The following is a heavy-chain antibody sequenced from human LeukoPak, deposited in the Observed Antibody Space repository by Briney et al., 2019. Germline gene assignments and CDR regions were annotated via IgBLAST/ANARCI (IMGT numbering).Heavy chain of an antibody. CDR1: GFTFRDYY. D-gene: IGHD3-9*01. CDR2: IRSTGSST. J-gene: IGHJ4*02. Sequence: GGSLRLSCTASGFTFRDYYVTWIRQAPGKGLEWVSYIRSTGSSTAYADSVKGRFTISRDNSKNTLYLQMNSLRAEDTAVYYCAKDDYDILTGYYLFDYWGQGTLVTVSS. V-gene: IGHV3-11*01. CDR3: AKDDYDILTGYYLFDY.